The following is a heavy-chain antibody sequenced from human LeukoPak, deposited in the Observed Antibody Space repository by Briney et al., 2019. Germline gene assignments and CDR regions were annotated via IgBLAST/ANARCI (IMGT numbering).Heavy chain of an antibody. CDR1: GGSISSGGYY. D-gene: IGHD4-23*01. J-gene: IGHJ4*02. V-gene: IGHV4-31*03. CDR2: IYYSGST. Sequence: SETLSLTCTVSGGSISSGGYYWSWIRQHPGKGLEWIGYIYYSGSTYYNPSLKSRVTISVDTSKNQFSLKLSSVTAADTAVYYCARGRGGEYGGKVDYWGQGTLVTVSS. CDR3: ARGRGGEYGGKVDY.